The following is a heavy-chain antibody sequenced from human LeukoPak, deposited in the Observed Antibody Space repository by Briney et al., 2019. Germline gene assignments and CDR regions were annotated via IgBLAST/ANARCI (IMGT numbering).Heavy chain of an antibody. CDR2: ISGDGVSP. CDR3: ARDPGAFPYFFDC. Sequence: RSGGSLRLSCAASGFTFNNYALTWVRQTPGKGLECVSAISGDGVSPYYADSVRGRFTISRDNSKNTLYLQMNSLRVEDTAVYFCARDPGAFPYFFDCWGQGTLVTVSS. D-gene: IGHD4/OR15-4a*01. J-gene: IGHJ4*02. CDR1: GFTFNNYA. V-gene: IGHV3-23*01.